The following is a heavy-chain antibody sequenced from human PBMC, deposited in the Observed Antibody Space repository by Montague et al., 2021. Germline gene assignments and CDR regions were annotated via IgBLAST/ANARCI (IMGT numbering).Heavy chain of an antibody. D-gene: IGHD3-22*01. J-gene: IGHJ4*02. Sequence: SLRLSCAASGFTFSRCWMHWVRQVPGKGLVWVSRIKPDGSFISYADSVKGRFIISRDNAKNTLSLQMNSLRADDTAVYYCVRDQVDYYDSPGDDFDYWGQGTLVTVSS. CDR3: VRDQVDYYDSPGDDFDY. CDR1: GFTFSRCW. V-gene: IGHV3-74*01. CDR2: IKPDGSFI.